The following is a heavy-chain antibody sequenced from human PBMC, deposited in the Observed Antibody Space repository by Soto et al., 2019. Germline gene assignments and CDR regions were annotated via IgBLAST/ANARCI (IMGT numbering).Heavy chain of an antibody. D-gene: IGHD2-8*01. CDR2: INTGDGGT. V-gene: IGHV1-3*04. CDR3: VREGCLHGVCHDNGFDI. CDR1: GYTFTTYS. Sequence: QVQLVQSGAEVKKPGASVKISCQTSGYTFTTYSIQWVRQAPGQRLEWMGWINTGDGGTGYSQRFQGRVALTRDTSARTAYMELSSLRSEDTAVYYCVREGCLHGVCHDNGFDIWGQGTMVTVSS. J-gene: IGHJ3*02.